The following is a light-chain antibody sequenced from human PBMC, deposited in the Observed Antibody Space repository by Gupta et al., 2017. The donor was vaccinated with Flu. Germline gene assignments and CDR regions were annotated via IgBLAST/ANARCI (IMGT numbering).Light chain of an antibody. CDR1: RDISNF. CDR3: QQYDDLPYT. CDR2: DAS. J-gene: IGKJ2*01. V-gene: IGKV1-33*01. Sequence: GDRVTITCQASRDISNFLNWYQQKPGRAPKLLIYDASNLETGVPSRFSGSGSGTDFTFTITSLQPEDFATYYCQQYDDLPYTFGQGTKLEIK.